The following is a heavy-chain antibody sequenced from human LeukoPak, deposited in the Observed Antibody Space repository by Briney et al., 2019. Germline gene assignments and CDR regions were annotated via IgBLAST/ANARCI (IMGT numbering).Heavy chain of an antibody. CDR3: ARDTLSYDFWSGYPLDY. V-gene: IGHV1-46*01. D-gene: IGHD3-3*01. J-gene: IGHJ4*02. CDR1: GYTFTSYY. CDR2: INPSGGST. Sequence: ASVKVSCKASGYTFTSYYMHWVRQAPGQGLEWMGIINPSGGSTSYAQKFQGRVTMTRDTSTSTVYMELSSLRSEDTAVYYCARDTLSYDFWSGYPLDYWGQGTLVTVSS.